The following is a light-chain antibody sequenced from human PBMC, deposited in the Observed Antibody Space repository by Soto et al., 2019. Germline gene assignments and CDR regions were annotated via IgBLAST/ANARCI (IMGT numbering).Light chain of an antibody. CDR1: QSVSSSY. CDR3: QQYGSSLPLA. J-gene: IGKJ1*01. CDR2: GAS. V-gene: IGKV3-20*01. Sequence: EIVLTQSPGTLSLSPGERATLSCRASQSVSSSYLAWYQQKPGQAPRLLIYGASSRATGIPDRFSGSGSGTDFTLTISRLEPEDFAVYYCQQYGSSLPLAFGQGTKVDIK.